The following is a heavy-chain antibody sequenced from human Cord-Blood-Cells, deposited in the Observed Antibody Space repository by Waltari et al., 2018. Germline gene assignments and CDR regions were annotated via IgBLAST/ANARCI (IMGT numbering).Heavy chain of an antibody. D-gene: IGHD6-13*01. CDR2: IRAYNGNT. CDR3: ARSAAAGNGIVGAFDI. CDR1: GYTFTSYG. V-gene: IGHV1-18*01. J-gene: IGHJ3*02. Sequence: QVQLVQSGAEVKKPGASVKVSCKASGYTFTSYGISWVRQAPGKGLEWMGWIRAYNGNTTYAQKLPGRVTMTTDTSTSTAYMELRSLRSDDTAVYYCARSAAAGNGIVGAFDIWGQGTMVTVSS.